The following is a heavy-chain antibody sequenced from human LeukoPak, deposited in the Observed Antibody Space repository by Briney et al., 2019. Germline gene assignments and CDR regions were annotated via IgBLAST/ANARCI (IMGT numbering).Heavy chain of an antibody. CDR1: GFTFSSYS. CDR3: ARVSRYSSGWDYGMDV. CDR2: ISSSSSYI. Sequence: GGSLRLSCAASGFTFSSYSMNWVRQAPGKGLEWVSSISSSSSYIYYADSVKGRFTISRDNAKNSLYLQMNSLRAEDTAVYYCARVSRYSSGWDYGMDVWGQGTTVTVSS. V-gene: IGHV3-21*04. D-gene: IGHD6-19*01. J-gene: IGHJ6*02.